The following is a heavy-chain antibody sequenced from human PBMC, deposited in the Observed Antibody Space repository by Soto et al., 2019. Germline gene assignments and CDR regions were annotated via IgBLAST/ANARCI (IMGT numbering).Heavy chain of an antibody. J-gene: IGHJ4*02. D-gene: IGHD4-17*01. V-gene: IGHV3-7*01. CDR3: AASPDYGPQSDF. CDR1: GFTFSSYW. Sequence: GGSLRLSCAASGFTFSSYWIDWVRQAPGKGLEWVANIKQDGSEKYYVDSVKGRFTISRDSAENSVYLQMHSLRAEDTAVYYCAASPDYGPQSDFWGQGSLVTVSS. CDR2: IKQDGSEK.